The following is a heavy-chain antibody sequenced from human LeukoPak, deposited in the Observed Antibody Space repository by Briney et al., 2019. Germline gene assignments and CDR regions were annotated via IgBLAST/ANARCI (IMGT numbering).Heavy chain of an antibody. Sequence: KPGGSLRLSCAVSGLTFRDNRMIWVRQAPGKGLEWVSSISTSNTYIYYADPVKGRFTISRDNAKNSLYLQMNSLRAEDTAVYYCARDHNTYYDTSGYYPDAFDIWGQGTMVTVSS. V-gene: IGHV3-21*01. J-gene: IGHJ3*02. D-gene: IGHD3-22*01. CDR3: ARDHNTYYDTSGYYPDAFDI. CDR1: GLTFRDNR. CDR2: ISTSNTYI.